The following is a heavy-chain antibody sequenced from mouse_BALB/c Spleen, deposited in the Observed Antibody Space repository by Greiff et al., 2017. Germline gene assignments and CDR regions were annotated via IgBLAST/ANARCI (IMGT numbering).Heavy chain of an antibody. CDR2: IWAGGST. Sequence: VQLQQSGPGLVAPSQSLSITCTVSGFSLTSYGVHWVRQPPGKGLEWLGVIWAGGSTNYNSALKSRLSISKDNSKSQVFLKMNSLQTDDTARYYCARVYGNPFAYWGQGTLVTVAA. J-gene: IGHJ3*01. V-gene: IGHV2-9*02. D-gene: IGHD2-1*01. CDR1: GFSLTSYG. CDR3: ARVYGNPFAY.